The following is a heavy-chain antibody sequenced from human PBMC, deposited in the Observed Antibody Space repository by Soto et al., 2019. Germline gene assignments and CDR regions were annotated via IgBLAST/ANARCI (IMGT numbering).Heavy chain of an antibody. Sequence: QVQLVQSGAQVKKPGASVKVSCKASGYTFTSYGISWVRQAPGQGLEWMGWISAYNGNTNYAQKLQGRVTMTTDTSTSAAYMELRSLRSDDTAVYYCAGASSIAARRDYYYGMDVWGQGTTVTVSS. CDR1: GYTFTSYG. D-gene: IGHD6-6*01. V-gene: IGHV1-18*01. J-gene: IGHJ6*02. CDR3: AGASSIAARRDYYYGMDV. CDR2: ISAYNGNT.